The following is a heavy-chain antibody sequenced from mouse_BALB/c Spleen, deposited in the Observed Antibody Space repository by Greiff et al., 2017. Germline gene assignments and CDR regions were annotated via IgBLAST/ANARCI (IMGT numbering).Heavy chain of an antibody. CDR2: IDPENGNT. CDR3: VRGLRLDY. V-gene: IGHV14-1*02. D-gene: IGHD1-2*01. CDR1: GFTIKDYY. J-gene: IGHJ2*01. Sequence: EVKLQQSGAELVRPGALVKLSCKASGFTIKDYYMHWVKQRPEQGLEWIGWIDPENGNTIYDPKFQGKASITADTSSNTAYLKLSSLTSEDTAVYYCVRGLRLDYWGQGTTLTVSA.